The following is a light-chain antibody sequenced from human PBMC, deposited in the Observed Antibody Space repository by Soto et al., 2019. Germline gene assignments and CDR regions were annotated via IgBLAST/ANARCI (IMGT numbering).Light chain of an antibody. J-gene: IGKJ1*01. CDR2: KAS. Sequence: DLQMTKSPSTLSASVGDRVTITCRASQSISSWLALYQQKPGKAPKLLIYKASTLESGVPSRFSGSGSGTEFTLTISSLQPDDFATYYCQQYNSYSQTFGQGTKVDIK. CDR1: QSISSW. CDR3: QQYNSYSQT. V-gene: IGKV1-5*03.